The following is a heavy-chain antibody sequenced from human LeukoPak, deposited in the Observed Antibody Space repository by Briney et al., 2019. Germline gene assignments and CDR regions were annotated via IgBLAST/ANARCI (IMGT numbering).Heavy chain of an antibody. J-gene: IGHJ5*02. CDR2: IYYSGST. D-gene: IGHD6-13*01. CDR3: ARASGSSWYSGFDP. CDR1: GGSISSYY. V-gene: IGHV4-59*12. Sequence: PSETLSLTCTVSGGSISSYYWSWIRQPPGKGLEWIGYIYYSGSTNYNPSLKSRVTISVDTSKNQFSLKLSSVTAADTAVYYCARASGSSWYSGFDPWGQGTLVTVSS.